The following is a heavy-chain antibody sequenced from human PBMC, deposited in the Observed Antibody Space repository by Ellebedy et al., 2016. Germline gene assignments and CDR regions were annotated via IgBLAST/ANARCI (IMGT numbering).Heavy chain of an antibody. Sequence: ASVKVSXKASRGTFSSYAISWVRQAPGQGLEWMGWISAYNGNTNYAQKLQGRVTMTTDTSTSTAYMELRSLRSDDTAVYYCARGVAARDYYYYYRDVWGKGTTVTVSS. V-gene: IGHV1-18*01. CDR3: ARGVAARDYYYYYRDV. J-gene: IGHJ6*03. CDR1: RGTFSSYA. CDR2: ISAYNGNT. D-gene: IGHD6-6*01.